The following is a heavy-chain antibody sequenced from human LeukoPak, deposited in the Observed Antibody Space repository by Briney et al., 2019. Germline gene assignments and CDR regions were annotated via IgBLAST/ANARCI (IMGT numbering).Heavy chain of an antibody. CDR1: GFTFSTYA. CDR2: ISGSGDNT. D-gene: IGHD6-19*01. V-gene: IGHV3-23*01. J-gene: IGHJ6*03. CDR3: ARASGWYYYYYMDV. Sequence: GGSLRLSCAASGFTFSTYAMSWVRQAPGAGLEWVSTISGSGDNTYYADSVKGRFTISRDNSKNTLYLQMNSLRAEDTAVYYCARASGWYYYYYMDVWGKGTTVTVSS.